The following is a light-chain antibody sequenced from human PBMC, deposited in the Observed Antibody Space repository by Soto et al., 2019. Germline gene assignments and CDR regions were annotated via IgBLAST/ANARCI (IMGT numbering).Light chain of an antibody. Sequence: DIQMTQSPSSLSASVGDRVTITCRASQSISSYLNWYQQKPGKAPKLLIYAASSLQSGVPSRFSGSGSGTDFTLTIISLQPEDFATYYCQQSSEATWTFGQGNKGEIK. CDR2: AAS. V-gene: IGKV1-39*01. CDR1: QSISSY. CDR3: QQSSEATWT. J-gene: IGKJ1*01.